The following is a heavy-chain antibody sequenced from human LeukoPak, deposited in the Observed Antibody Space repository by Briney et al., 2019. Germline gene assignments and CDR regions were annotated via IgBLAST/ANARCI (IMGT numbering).Heavy chain of an antibody. V-gene: IGHV3-9*01. J-gene: IGHJ3*02. D-gene: IGHD3-22*01. CDR1: GFTFDDYA. CDR2: ISWNSGSI. Sequence: PGRSLRLSCAASGFTFDDYAMHWVRQAPGKGLEWVSGISWNSGSIGYADSVKGRFTISRDNAKNSLYLQMNSLRAEDTALYYCAKDYYYDSSGYYYGSVVSAFDIWGQGTMVTVSS. CDR3: AKDYYYDSSGYYYGSVVSAFDI.